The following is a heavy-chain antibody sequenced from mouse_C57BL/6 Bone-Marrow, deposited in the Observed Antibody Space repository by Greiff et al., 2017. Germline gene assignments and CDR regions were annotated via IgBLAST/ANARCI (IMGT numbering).Heavy chain of an antibody. V-gene: IGHV1-26*01. CDR2: INPNNGGT. J-gene: IGHJ3*01. CDR1: GYTFTDYY. CDR3: ARERVDYDPCFAY. D-gene: IGHD2-4*01. Sequence: EVQLQQSGPELVKPGASVKISCKASGYTFTDYYMNWVKQSHGKSLEWIGDINPNNGGTSYKQKFKGKATLTVDKSSSTAYMELRSLTSEDSAVYYCARERVDYDPCFAYWGQGTLVTVSA.